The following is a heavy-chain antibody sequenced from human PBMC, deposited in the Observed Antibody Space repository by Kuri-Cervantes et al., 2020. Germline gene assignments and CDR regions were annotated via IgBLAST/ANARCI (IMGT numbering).Heavy chain of an antibody. V-gene: IGHV3-33*01. J-gene: IGHJ4*02. CDR1: GFTFSSYG. Sequence: LSLTCAASGFTFSSYGMHWVRQAPGKGLEWVAVIWYDGSNKYYADSVKGRSTISRDNSKNSLYLQMNSLRAEDTAVYYCASGLRYFDYWGQGTLVTVSS. CDR2: IWYDGSNK. CDR3: ASGLRYFDY.